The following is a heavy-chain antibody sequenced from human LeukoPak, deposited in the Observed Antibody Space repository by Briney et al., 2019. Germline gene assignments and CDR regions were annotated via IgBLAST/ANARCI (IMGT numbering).Heavy chain of an antibody. J-gene: IGHJ3*02. D-gene: IGHD1-1*01. V-gene: IGHV4-38-2*01. CDR3: ARVGPRYNWNEDGFDI. Sequence: SETLSLTCAVSGYSISSGYFWGWIRQPPGKGLQWIGSIYHSGSTYYNPSLKSRVTISVDTSKNQFSLKLGSVTAADTAVYYCARVGPRYNWNEDGFDIWGQGTMVTVSS. CDR1: GYSISSGYF. CDR2: IYHSGST.